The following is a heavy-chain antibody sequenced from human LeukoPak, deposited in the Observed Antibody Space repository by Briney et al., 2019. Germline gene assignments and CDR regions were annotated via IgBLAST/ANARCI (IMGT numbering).Heavy chain of an antibody. CDR1: GYTFTNFG. J-gene: IGHJ4*02. CDR2: ISSYNGNT. CDR3: ARGLDLSAY. V-gene: IGHV1-18*01. D-gene: IGHD3/OR15-3a*01. Sequence: ASVKVSCTSSGYTFTNFGFSWVRQAPGQGLEWMGWISSYNGNTEYAQRFQDRVTMTLDSPTNTTYMELRSLRSDDTAVYSCARGLDLSAYWGQGTLVTVSS.